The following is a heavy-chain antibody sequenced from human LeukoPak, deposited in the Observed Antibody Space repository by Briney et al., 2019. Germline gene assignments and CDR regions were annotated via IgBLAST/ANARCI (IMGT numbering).Heavy chain of an antibody. V-gene: IGHV4-39*01. CDR3: TRYDSDTAMLDY. CDR2: IYYSGST. J-gene: IGHJ4*02. Sequence: SETLSLTCTVSGGSIYISSYYWVWIRQPPGKGLEWIGSIYYSGSTYYNTSLKSRVTISVDTSKKHFSLKLSSVTAADTAVYYCTRYDSDTAMLDYWGQGTLVTVSS. D-gene: IGHD3-22*01. CDR1: GGSIYISSYY.